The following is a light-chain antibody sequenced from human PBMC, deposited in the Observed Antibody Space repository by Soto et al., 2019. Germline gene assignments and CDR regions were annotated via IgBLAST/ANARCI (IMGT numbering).Light chain of an antibody. CDR2: GNS. CDR1: SSNIGAGYD. J-gene: IGLJ1*01. V-gene: IGLV1-40*01. CDR3: QSYDSSLGGFYV. Sequence: QSVLTHPPSVSGAPGPRVTISCTGSSSNIGAGYDVHWYQQLPGTAPKLLLHGNSNRPSGVPDRFSGSKSGTSASLAITGLQAEDEADYYCQSYDSSLGGFYVFGTGTKVTVL.